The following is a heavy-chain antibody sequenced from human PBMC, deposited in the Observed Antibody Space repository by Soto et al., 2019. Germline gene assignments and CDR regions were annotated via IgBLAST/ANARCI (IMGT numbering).Heavy chain of an antibody. CDR3: ARAKWGGPEFMLTFGGVIAVDAFDI. CDR1: GYTFTSYG. CDR2: ISAYNGNT. D-gene: IGHD3-16*02. J-gene: IGHJ3*02. Sequence: QVQLVQSGAEVKKPGASVKVSCKASGYTFTSYGISWVRQAPGQGLEWMGWISAYNGNTNYAQKLQGRVTMTTDTSTSTAYMEVRSLRSDDTAVYYCARAKWGGPEFMLTFGGVIAVDAFDIWGQGTMVTVSS. V-gene: IGHV1-18*01.